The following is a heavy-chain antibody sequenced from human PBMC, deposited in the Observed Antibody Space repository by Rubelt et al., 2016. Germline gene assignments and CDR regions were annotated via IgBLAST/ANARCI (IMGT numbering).Heavy chain of an antibody. J-gene: IGHJ4*02. CDR1: GYAFTRYP. CDR3: ARGGSTTLSPGVFYFDF. D-gene: IGHD6-13*01. V-gene: IGHV7-4-1*02. CDR2: INTETGKP. Sequence: QVQLVQSGSELKKPGASVKVSCKASGYAFTRYPMNWVRQAPGQGLEWLGWINTETGKPTYAQGFTGRFVFSLDTSVNTASLQIRSLNADDTAVYYCARGGSTTLSPGVFYFDFWGQGTLVTVSS.